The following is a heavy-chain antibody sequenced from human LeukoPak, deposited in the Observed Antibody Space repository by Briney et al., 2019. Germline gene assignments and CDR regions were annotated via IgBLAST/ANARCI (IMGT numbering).Heavy chain of an antibody. J-gene: IGHJ4*02. CDR1: GGSISSSSYY. CDR2: IYYSGST. Sequence: PSETLPLTCTVSGGSISSSSYYWGWIRQPPGKGLEWIGSIYYSGSTYYNPSLKSRVTISVDTSKNQFSLKLSSVTAADTAVYYCARDAYSSYDYWGQGTLVTVSS. CDR3: ARDAYSSYDY. V-gene: IGHV4-39*02. D-gene: IGHD6-19*01.